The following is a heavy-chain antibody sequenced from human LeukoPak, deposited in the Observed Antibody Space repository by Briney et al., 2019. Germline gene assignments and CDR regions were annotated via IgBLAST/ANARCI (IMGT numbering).Heavy chain of an antibody. CDR2: IKSKTDGGTT. Sequence: SGGSLRLSCAASGFTFSNAWMSWVRQAPGKGLEWVGRIKSKTDGGTTDYAAPVKGRFTISRDDSKNTLYLQMNSLKTEDTAVYYCTTDPTQSSMVRGVISGIFDYWGRGTLVTVSS. CDR1: GFTFSNAW. V-gene: IGHV3-15*01. CDR3: TTDPTQSSMVRGVISGIFDY. D-gene: IGHD3-10*01. J-gene: IGHJ4*02.